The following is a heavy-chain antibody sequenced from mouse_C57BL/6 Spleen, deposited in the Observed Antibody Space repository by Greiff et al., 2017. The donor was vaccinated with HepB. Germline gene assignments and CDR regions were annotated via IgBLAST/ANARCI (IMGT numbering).Heavy chain of an antibody. J-gene: IGHJ4*01. CDR2: IYPGDGDT. D-gene: IGHD2-4*01. V-gene: IGHV1-82*01. CDR3: ARGGGDDYDGGPYAMDY. CDR1: GYAFSSSW. Sequence: VQLQQSGPELVKPGASVKISCKASGYAFSSSWMNWVKQRPGKGLEWIGRIYPGDGDTNYNGKFKGKATLTADKSSSTAYMQLSSLTSEESAVYLCARGGGDDYDGGPYAMDYWGQGTSVTVSS.